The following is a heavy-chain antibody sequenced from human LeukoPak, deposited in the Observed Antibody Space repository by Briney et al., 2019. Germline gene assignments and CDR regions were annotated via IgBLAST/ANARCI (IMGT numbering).Heavy chain of an antibody. CDR2: INHSGST. J-gene: IGHJ4*02. V-gene: IGHV4-34*01. CDR1: GGSFSGYY. Sequence: SETLSLTCAVYGGSFSGYYWSWIRQPPGKGLEWIGEINHSGSTNYNPSLKSRVTISVDTSKNQFSLKLSSVTAADTAVYYCARDAFPAYWGQGTLVTVSP. D-gene: IGHD2-21*01. CDR3: ARDAFPAY.